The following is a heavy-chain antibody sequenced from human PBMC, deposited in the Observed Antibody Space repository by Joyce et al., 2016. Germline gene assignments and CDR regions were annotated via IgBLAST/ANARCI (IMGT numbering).Heavy chain of an antibody. V-gene: IGHV3-74*01. J-gene: IGHJ4*02. CDR3: ARRTTSEDY. D-gene: IGHD1/OR15-1a*01. Sequence: EVQLVESGGGLVQPGGSLRLSCAASGFTFSSYWMHWVRQAPGKGLAWVSRITGDGSSTAYADSEKGRFTISRDNAKNTMFLQRNSLRAEDTAVYYCARRTTSEDYWGQGTLVTVSS. CDR2: ITGDGSST. CDR1: GFTFSSYW.